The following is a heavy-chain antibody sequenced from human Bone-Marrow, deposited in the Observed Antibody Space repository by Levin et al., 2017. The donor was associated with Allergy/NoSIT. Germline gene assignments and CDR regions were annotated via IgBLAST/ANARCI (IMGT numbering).Heavy chain of an antibody. Sequence: QTLSLTCTFSGFSLSASGMGVGWIRQPPGKALEWLALIYSNYDSRYSPSLRSRLTVTKDTSKPQVVLTMTNMDPVDTATYYCARATSEYYFDSWGQGTLVTVSS. J-gene: IGHJ4*02. CDR1: GFSLSASGMG. CDR2: IYSNYDS. V-gene: IGHV2-5*01. CDR3: ARATSEYYFDS.